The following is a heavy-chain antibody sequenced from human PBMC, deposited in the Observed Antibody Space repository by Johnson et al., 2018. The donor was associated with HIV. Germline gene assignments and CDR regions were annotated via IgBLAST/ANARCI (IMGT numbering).Heavy chain of an antibody. CDR1: GFTFDDYA. D-gene: IGHD6-19*01. CDR3: ARGVGGAGDDAFDI. J-gene: IGHJ3*02. CDR2: ISWNSGSI. V-gene: IGHV3-9*01. Sequence: QLVESGGGLVQPGRSLRLSCAASGFTFDDYAMHWVRQAPGKGLEWVSGISWNSGSIGYADSVKGRFTISRDNAKNSLYLQMNSLRAEDTALYYCARGVGGAGDDAFDIWGQGTMVTVSS.